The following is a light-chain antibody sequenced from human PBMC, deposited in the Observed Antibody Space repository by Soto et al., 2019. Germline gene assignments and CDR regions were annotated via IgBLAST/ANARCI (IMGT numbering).Light chain of an antibody. J-gene: IGKJ4*01. CDR2: GVS. Sequence: EIVMTQSPATLSVSPGERATLSCRASQTVSSNLAWYQQQPGQAPRLLLYGVSTRATGVPARFSGSGCGTEFTLTISSLQSEDFAVYYCQHYNSWPLSFGGGTTVEIK. V-gene: IGKV3-15*01. CDR3: QHYNSWPLS. CDR1: QTVSSN.